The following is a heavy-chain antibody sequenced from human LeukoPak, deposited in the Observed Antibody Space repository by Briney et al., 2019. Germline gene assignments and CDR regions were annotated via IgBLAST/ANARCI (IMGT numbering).Heavy chain of an antibody. J-gene: IGHJ4*02. V-gene: IGHV5-51*01. D-gene: IGHD2-2*01. CDR1: GFSLTTYG. CDR2: IYLGDSDT. Sequence: GESLKISCKGSGFSLTTYGIGWVRQTPGKGLEWMGIIYLGDSDTRYSPSFQGQVTISADKSISTAYLQWSSLKASDTAMYYCARGIVVVPAATYNSPFDYWGQGTLVTVSS. CDR3: ARGIVVVPAATYNSPFDY.